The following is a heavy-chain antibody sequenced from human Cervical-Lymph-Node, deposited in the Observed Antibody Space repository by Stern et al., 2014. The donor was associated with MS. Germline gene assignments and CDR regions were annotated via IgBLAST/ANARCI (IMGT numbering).Heavy chain of an antibody. Sequence: VQLGESGAEVRKPGASGKVSCKASGYIFTNYYMHWVRQAPGQGLLWMGIINPSGGSTTYTQTFQGRVTVTRDTSTSTVYMELSSLRSEDTAVYYCARADREYSSAYYFDYWGQGTLVTVSS. D-gene: IGHD3-16*01. V-gene: IGHV1-46*03. CDR3: ARADREYSSAYYFDY. CDR1: GYIFTNYY. CDR2: INPSGGST. J-gene: IGHJ4*02.